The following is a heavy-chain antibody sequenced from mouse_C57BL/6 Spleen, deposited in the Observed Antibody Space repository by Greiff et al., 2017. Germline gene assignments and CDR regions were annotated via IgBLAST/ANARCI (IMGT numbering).Heavy chain of an antibody. CDR3: TRVDSSGYPY. CDR2: ISSGGDYI. Sequence: EVKLMESGEGLVKPGGSLKLSCAASGFTFSSYAMSWVRQTPEKRLEWVAYISSGGDYIYYADTVKGRFTISRDNARNTLYLQMSSLKSEDTAMYYCTRVDSSGYPYWGQGTLVTVSA. CDR1: GFTFSSYA. D-gene: IGHD3-2*02. J-gene: IGHJ3*01. V-gene: IGHV5-9-1*02.